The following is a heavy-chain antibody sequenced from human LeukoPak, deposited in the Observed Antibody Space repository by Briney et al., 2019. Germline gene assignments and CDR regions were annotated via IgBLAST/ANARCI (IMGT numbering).Heavy chain of an antibody. CDR2: IYTSGST. CDR3: ARLPYCSSTSCPDAFDI. D-gene: IGHD2-2*01. CDR1: APSISAYY. Sequence: PSQCLSLACTVSAPSISAYYCGCIRQPAGEGLGWVGRIYTSGSTTYSPSLKSRATMSVDTSKDQFSLNLSSVTAADTAVYYCARLPYCSSTSCPDAFDIWGQGTMVTVSS. V-gene: IGHV4-4*07. J-gene: IGHJ3*02.